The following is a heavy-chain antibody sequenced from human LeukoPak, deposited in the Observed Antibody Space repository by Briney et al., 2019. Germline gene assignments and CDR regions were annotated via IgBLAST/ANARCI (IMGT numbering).Heavy chain of an antibody. Sequence: GGSLRLSCAASGFTFSSYWMHWVRQAPGKGLVWVSRINSDGRSTSYADSVKGGFTISRDNSKNTLHLQMNSLRAEDTGVYYCARHSSGYYHYDYWGPGTPVTVAS. J-gene: IGHJ4*02. CDR1: GFTFSSYW. D-gene: IGHD3-22*01. V-gene: IGHV3-74*01. CDR3: ARHSSGYYHYDY. CDR2: INSDGRST.